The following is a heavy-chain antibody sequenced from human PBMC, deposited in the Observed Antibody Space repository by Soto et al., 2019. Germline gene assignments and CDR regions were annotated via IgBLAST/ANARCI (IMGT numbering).Heavy chain of an antibody. J-gene: IGHJ4*01. V-gene: IGHV1-18*01. CDR2: ISAYNANT. CDR1: GYTLPNLG. D-gene: IGHD1-26*01. CDR3: ARENSGSYHRHFDY. Sequence: ASVKVSCKASGYTLPNLGLSWVRQAPGQGLEWMGCISAYNANTNYAQKFQGRVTMTTDTSTSTAFMELRGLRSDDTAVYYCARENSGSYHRHFDYWGQGTLVTVSS.